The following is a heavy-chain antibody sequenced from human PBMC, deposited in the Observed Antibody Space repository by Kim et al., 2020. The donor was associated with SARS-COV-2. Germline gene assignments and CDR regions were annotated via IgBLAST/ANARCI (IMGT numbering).Heavy chain of an antibody. CDR1: GFSFSSCA. Sequence: GGSLRLSCAASGFSFSSCAMHWVRQAPGKGVEGVAVISYDGSNKNYADSVKGRFTISRDNSNDTLYLQMNSLRVEYTALYYCAGDPWSRLRGVTYSYYGVDVWGHGTAVTVSS. J-gene: IGHJ6*01. D-gene: IGHD3-10*01. CDR2: ISYDGSNK. CDR3: AGDPWSRLRGVTYSYYGVDV. V-gene: IGHV3-30-3*01.